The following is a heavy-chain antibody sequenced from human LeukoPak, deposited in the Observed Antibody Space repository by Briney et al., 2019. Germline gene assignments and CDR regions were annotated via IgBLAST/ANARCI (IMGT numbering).Heavy chain of an antibody. V-gene: IGHV5-51*01. J-gene: IGHJ4*02. CDR3: ARHVHDSSSDHYLYYFGY. D-gene: IGHD6-6*01. CDR1: GYSFTSYW. CDR2: IYPGDSDT. Sequence: GESLKISCKGSGYSFTSYWIGWVRQMPGKGLEWMGIIYPGDSDTRYSPSFQGQVTISADKSISTAYLQWSSLKASDTAMYYCARHVHDSSSDHYLYYFGYWGQGTLVTVSS.